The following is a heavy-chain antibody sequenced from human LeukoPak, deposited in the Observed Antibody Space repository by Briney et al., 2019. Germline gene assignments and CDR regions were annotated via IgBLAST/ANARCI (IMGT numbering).Heavy chain of an antibody. D-gene: IGHD3-22*01. Sequence: GRSLRLSCAASGFTFSSYAMSWVRQAPGKGLEWVSAISGSGGSTYYADSVKGRFTISRDNSKNTLYLQMNSLRAEDTAVYYCAKLESLVAYYYDSSGYYYASWGQGTLVTVSS. J-gene: IGHJ4*02. V-gene: IGHV3-23*01. CDR3: AKLESLVAYYYDSSGYYYAS. CDR1: GFTFSSYA. CDR2: ISGSGGST.